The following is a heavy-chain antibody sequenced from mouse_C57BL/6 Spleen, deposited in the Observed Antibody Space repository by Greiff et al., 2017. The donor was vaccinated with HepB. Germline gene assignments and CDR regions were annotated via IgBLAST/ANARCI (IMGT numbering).Heavy chain of an antibody. Sequence: EVQGVESGGGLVQPGGSLKLSCAASGFTFSDYYMYWVRQTPEKRLEWVAYISNGGGSTYYPDTVKGRFTISRDNAKNTLYLQMSRLKSEDTAMYYCARSGFDYWGQGTTLTVSS. CDR2: ISNGGGST. CDR3: ARSGFDY. V-gene: IGHV5-12*01. CDR1: GFTFSDYY. D-gene: IGHD3-1*01. J-gene: IGHJ2*01.